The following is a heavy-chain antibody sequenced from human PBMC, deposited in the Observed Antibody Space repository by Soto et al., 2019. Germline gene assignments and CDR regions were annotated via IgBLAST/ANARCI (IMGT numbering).Heavy chain of an antibody. J-gene: IGHJ4*02. Sequence: LRLSCAASGFNFATYSMSWVRQAPGKGLEWVAGISDGVDRAYYGDSVKGRFTISRDTSKNMLYLHMNSLRAEDTAIYYCARYTAVADPYYFDYWGQGTLVTVSS. CDR1: GFNFATYS. CDR3: ARYTAVADPYYFDY. V-gene: IGHV3-23*01. CDR2: ISDGVDRA. D-gene: IGHD6-19*01.